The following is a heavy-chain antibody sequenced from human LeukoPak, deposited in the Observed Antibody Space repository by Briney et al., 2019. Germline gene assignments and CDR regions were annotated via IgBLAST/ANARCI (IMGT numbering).Heavy chain of an antibody. V-gene: IGHV3-30*02. CDR2: IRYDGSNK. Sequence: PGGSLRLSCAASGFTFSSYGMHWVRQAPGKGLEWVAFIRYDGSNKYYADSVKGRFAISRDNSKNTLYLQMNSLRAEDTAVYYCAKDRGRSSSWYPDYWGQGTLVTVSS. D-gene: IGHD6-13*01. CDR3: AKDRGRSSSWYPDY. CDR1: GFTFSSYG. J-gene: IGHJ4*02.